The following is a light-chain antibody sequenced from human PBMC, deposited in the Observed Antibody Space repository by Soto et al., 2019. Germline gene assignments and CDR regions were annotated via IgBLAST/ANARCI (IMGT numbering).Light chain of an antibody. V-gene: IGKV3-20*01. CDR2: GAS. Sequence: EIVLTQSPGTLSLSPGERATLSCRGSQSVSSSYLAWYQQKPGQAPRLLIYGASSRATGIPDRFSGSGSGTGFTLTISRLEPEDFAVYYCQQYGSSPYTFGQGTKLEIK. CDR3: QQYGSSPYT. J-gene: IGKJ2*01. CDR1: QSVSSSY.